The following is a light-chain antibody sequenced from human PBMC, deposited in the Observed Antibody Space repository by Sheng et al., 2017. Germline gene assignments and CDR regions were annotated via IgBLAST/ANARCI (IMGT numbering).Light chain of an antibody. CDR3: NSYAGSITQYV. J-gene: IGLJ1*01. CDR1: SSDVGRYDY. V-gene: IGLV2-14*03. Sequence: QSALTQPASVSGSPGQSITISCTGTSSDVGRYDYVSWYQQHPGKVPKLMIYDVNNRPSGVSNRFSGSKSGNTASLTISGLQAEDEADYYCNSYAGSITQYVFGTGTKVTVL. CDR2: DVN.